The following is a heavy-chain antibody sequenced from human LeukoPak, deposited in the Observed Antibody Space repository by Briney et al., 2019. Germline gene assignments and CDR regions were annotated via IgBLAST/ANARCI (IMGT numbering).Heavy chain of an antibody. J-gene: IGHJ2*01. Sequence: PSETLSLTCTVSGGSISSYYWSWIRQPPGKGLEWIGYIYYSESTNYNPSLKSRVTISVDTSKNQFSLKLSSVTAADTAVYYCARLDGGNWYFDLWGRGTLVTVSS. CDR2: IYYSEST. CDR1: GGSISSYY. V-gene: IGHV4-59*08. CDR3: ARLDGGNWYFDL. D-gene: IGHD4-23*01.